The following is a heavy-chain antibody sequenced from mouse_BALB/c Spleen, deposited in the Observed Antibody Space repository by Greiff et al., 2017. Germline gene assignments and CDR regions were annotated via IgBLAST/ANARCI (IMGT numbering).Heavy chain of an antibody. Sequence: EVQVVEYGGGLVKPGGSLKLSCAASGFTFSSYAMSWVRQTPEKRLEWVASISSGGSTYYPDSVKGRFTISRDNARNILYLQMSSLRSEDTAMYYCARGGGYAMDYWGQGTSVTVSS. V-gene: IGHV5-6-5*01. CDR2: ISSGGST. J-gene: IGHJ4*01. CDR3: ARGGGYAMDY. CDR1: GFTFSSYA.